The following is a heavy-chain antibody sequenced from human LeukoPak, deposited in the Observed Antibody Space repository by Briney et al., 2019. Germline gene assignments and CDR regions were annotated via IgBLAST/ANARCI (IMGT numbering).Heavy chain of an antibody. CDR2: ISRSGSTI. D-gene: IGHD4-17*01. V-gene: IGHV3-48*04. J-gene: IGHJ4*02. CDR1: GFTFSSYW. Sequence: GGPLRLSCAASGFTFSSYWMHWVRQAPGKGLEWVSYISRSGSTIYYADSVKGRFTISRDNAKNSLYLQMNGLRAEDTAVYYCARVSPNTVTTLQYFDYWGQGTLVTVSS. CDR3: ARVSPNTVTTLQYFDY.